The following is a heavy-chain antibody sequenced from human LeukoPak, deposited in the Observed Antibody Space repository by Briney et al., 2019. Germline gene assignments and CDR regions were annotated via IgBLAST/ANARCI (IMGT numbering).Heavy chain of an antibody. J-gene: IGHJ6*03. V-gene: IGHV3-23*01. D-gene: IGHD4-17*01. CDR2: ISASGGRT. CDR1: GFTFSSYS. CDR3: SNGTYSDHPQYMDV. Sequence: QPGGSLRLSCAASGFTFSSYSMSWARRAPGNGLDWGSPISASGGRTEYTDSGKGRFTISRDSSKNTLHLQMNSLRVDNTAVYYCSNGTYSDHPQYMDVWRKGTTVTVSS.